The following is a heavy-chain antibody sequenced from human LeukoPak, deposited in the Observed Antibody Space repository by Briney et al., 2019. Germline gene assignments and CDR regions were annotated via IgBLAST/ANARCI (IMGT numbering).Heavy chain of an antibody. CDR1: GGSISTSSYY. CDR3: ARDLLRKGIAAAFDY. V-gene: IGHV4-61*02. D-gene: IGHD6-13*01. CDR2: IYTSGST. Sequence: SETLSLTCTVSGGSISTSSYYWSWIRQPAGKGLEWIGRIYTSGSTNYNPSLKSRVTMSVDTSKNQFSLKLSSVTAADTAVYYCARDLLRKGIAAAFDYWGQGTLVTVSS. J-gene: IGHJ4*02.